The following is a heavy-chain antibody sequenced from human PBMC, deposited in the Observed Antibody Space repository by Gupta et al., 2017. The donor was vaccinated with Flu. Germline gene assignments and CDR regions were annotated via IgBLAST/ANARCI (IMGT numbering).Heavy chain of an antibody. J-gene: IGHJ4*02. CDR2: IRQRGAT. Sequence: EVPLVESGGGLVQPGGSLRLSCAISGFPFTTFEMSLVPQAPGWGLAWIAFIRQRGATYYTDPVRGRFSNSSDTANNALYLQMSSLRDEDTAIYYCARGHWDNWGQGTPVTVSS. V-gene: IGHV3-48*03. CDR3: ARGHWDN. D-gene: IGHD1-26*01. CDR1: GFPFTTFE.